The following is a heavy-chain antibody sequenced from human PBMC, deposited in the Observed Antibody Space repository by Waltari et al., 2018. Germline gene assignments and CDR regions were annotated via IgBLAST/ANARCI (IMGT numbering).Heavy chain of an antibody. CDR1: GFTFEEYA. CDR2: ISWNSDDI. CDR3: AKDRASSSQFLFDL. V-gene: IGHV3-9*03. J-gene: IGHJ4*02. Sequence: ELQLVESGGGLVQPGRSLRLSCVASGFTFEEYAMHWVRQAPGKGLEWVAGISWNSDDIVYADSVKGRFTISRDNAKSSLYLQMNTLRTEDMAFYYCAKDRASSSQFLFDLWGQGTLVTVSS. D-gene: IGHD6-19*01.